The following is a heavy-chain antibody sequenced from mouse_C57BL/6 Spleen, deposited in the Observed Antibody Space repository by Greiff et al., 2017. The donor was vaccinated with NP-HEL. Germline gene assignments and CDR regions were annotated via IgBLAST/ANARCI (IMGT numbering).Heavy chain of an antibody. V-gene: IGHV5-6*01. CDR2: ISSGGSYT. J-gene: IGHJ4*01. CDR3: ARQGYDYEDYAMDY. D-gene: IGHD2-4*01. Sequence: EVHLVESGGDLVKPGGSLKLSCAASGFTFSSYGMSWVRQTPDKRLEWVATISSGGSYTYYPDSVKGRFTISRDNAKNTLYLQMSSLKSEDTAMYYCARQGYDYEDYAMDYWGQGTSVTVSS. CDR1: GFTFSSYG.